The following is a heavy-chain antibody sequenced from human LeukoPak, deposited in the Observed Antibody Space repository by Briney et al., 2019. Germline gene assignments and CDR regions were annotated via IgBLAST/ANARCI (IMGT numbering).Heavy chain of an antibody. J-gene: IGHJ3*02. D-gene: IGHD6-13*01. CDR2: ISWNSGSI. Sequence: GGSLRLSCAASGFTFDDYAMHWFRQAPGKGLEWVSGISWNSGSIGYADSVKGRFTISRDNAKNSLYLQMNSLRAEDTALYYCARIAAAGDAFDIWGQGTMVTVSS. V-gene: IGHV3-9*01. CDR1: GFTFDDYA. CDR3: ARIAAAGDAFDI.